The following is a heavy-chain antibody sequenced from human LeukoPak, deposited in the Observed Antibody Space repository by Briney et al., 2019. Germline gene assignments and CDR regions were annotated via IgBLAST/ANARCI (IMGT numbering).Heavy chain of an antibody. CDR3: ARDSHSSGWFLPDY. Sequence: ASVKVSCKASGYTFTDYHMHWVRQAPGQGLEWMGWINPNSGGTDYAQKFQGRVTMTRDTSISTAYMELSSLRSDDTAVYYCARDSHSSGWFLPDYWGQGTLVTVSS. V-gene: IGHV1-2*02. CDR2: INPNSGGT. D-gene: IGHD6-19*01. J-gene: IGHJ4*02. CDR1: GYTFTDYH.